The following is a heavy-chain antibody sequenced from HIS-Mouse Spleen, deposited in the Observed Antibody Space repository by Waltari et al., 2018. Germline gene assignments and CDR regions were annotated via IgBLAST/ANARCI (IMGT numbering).Heavy chain of an antibody. CDR1: GGPLSSSSYS. CDR2: IYYSGST. J-gene: IGHJ2*01. D-gene: IGHD6-13*01. CDR3: AREIPYSSSWYDWYFDL. Sequence: QLQLQESGPGLVKPSESLSLTCTVSGGPLSSSSYSRSRFRQPPGKGLEWIGSIYYSGSTYYNPSLKSRVTISVDTSKNQFSLKLSSVTAADTAVYYCAREIPYSSSWYDWYFDLWGRGTLVTVSS. V-gene: IGHV4-39*07.